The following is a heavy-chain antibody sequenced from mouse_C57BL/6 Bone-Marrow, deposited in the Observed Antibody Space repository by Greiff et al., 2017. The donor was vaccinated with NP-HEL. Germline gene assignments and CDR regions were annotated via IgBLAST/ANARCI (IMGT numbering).Heavy chain of an antibody. Sequence: QIQLQQPGAELVKPGASVKLSCKASGYTFTSYWMQWVKQRPGQGLEWIGEIDPSDSYTNYNQKFKGKATLTVDTSSSTAYMQLSSLTSEDSAVYYCAIPDGYFPYYAMDYWGQGTSVTVSS. V-gene: IGHV1-50*01. J-gene: IGHJ4*01. CDR2: IDPSDSYT. CDR1: GYTFTSYW. CDR3: AIPDGYFPYYAMDY. D-gene: IGHD2-3*01.